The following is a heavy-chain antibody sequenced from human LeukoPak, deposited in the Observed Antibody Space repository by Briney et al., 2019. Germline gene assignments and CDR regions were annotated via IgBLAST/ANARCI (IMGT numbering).Heavy chain of an antibody. CDR1: GFTFSSYT. J-gene: IGHJ5*01. CDR2: ISSSSSHM. D-gene: IGHD6-19*01. CDR3: ARALTPASGWLGS. Sequence: GGSLRLSCAASGFTFSSYTMTWVRQAPGKGLEWVSCISSSSSHMYYGDTLKGRFTISRDNAKNSLYLQMDDLRAEDTAMYYCARALTPASGWLGSWGQGTLVTVSS. V-gene: IGHV3-21*01.